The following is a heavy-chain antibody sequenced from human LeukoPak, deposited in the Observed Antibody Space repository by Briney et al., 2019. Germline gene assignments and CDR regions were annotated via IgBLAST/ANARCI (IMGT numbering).Heavy chain of an antibody. CDR3: TREKLYSGSGTYSLFDY. J-gene: IGHJ4*02. D-gene: IGHD3-10*01. Sequence: PGGSLRLSCRPSGFSFNEYAMGWVRQTPGKGLEWVGFIRTTAYGATTEYAASVKGRFTMSRDDSKSIAYLQMNYLKTEDTAVYYCTREKLYSGSGTYSLFDYWGQGILVTVSS. CDR2: IRTTAYGATT. CDR1: GFSFNEYA. V-gene: IGHV3-49*04.